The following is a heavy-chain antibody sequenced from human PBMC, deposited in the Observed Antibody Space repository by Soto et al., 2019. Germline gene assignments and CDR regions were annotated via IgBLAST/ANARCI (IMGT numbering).Heavy chain of an antibody. Sequence: GASVKVSCKASGYTFTGYYMHWVRQAPGQGLEWMGWINPNSGGTNYAQKFQGWVTMTRDTSISTAYMELSRLRSDDTAVYYCARSGGGVAGDYYYYYMDVWGKGTTVTVS. V-gene: IGHV1-2*04. CDR2: INPNSGGT. CDR3: ARSGGGVAGDYYYYYMDV. D-gene: IGHD6-19*01. CDR1: GYTFTGYY. J-gene: IGHJ6*03.